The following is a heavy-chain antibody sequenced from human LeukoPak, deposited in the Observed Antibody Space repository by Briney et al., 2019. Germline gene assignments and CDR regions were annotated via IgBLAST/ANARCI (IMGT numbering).Heavy chain of an antibody. J-gene: IGHJ4*02. CDR1: GFTFSSYS. V-gene: IGHV3-21*01. D-gene: IGHD6-19*01. Sequence: GGSLRLSCAASGFTFSSYSMSWVRQAPGKGLEWVSSISSRSGYIYYADSVKGRFTISRDNAKNSLYLQMSTLRAEDTAVYYCASFDSSGWHYFDYWGQGTLVTVSS. CDR3: ASFDSSGWHYFDY. CDR2: ISSRSGYI.